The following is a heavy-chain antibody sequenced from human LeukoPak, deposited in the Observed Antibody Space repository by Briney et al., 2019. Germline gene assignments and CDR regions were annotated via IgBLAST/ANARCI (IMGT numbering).Heavy chain of an antibody. J-gene: IGHJ3*02. D-gene: IGHD3-22*01. CDR2: IYYSGST. Sequence: SETLSLTCTVSGGSISSYYWSWIRQPPGKGLEWIGYIYYSGSTNYNPSLKSRVTVSVDTSKNQFSLKLSSVTAADTAVYYCARSPVTMTPSDAFDIWGQGTMVTASS. V-gene: IGHV4-59*08. CDR1: GGSISSYY. CDR3: ARSPVTMTPSDAFDI.